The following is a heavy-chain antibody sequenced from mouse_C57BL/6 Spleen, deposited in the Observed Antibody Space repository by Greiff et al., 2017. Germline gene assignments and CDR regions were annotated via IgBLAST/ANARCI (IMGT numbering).Heavy chain of an antibody. CDR2: IWRGGST. D-gene: IGHD2-10*02. Sequence: VQLQQSGPGLVQPSQSLSITCTVSGFSLTSYGVHWVRQSPGKGLEWLGVIWRGGSTDYNAAFMSRLSITKDNSKSQVFFKMNSLQADDTAIYYGAKNSGSYGNPLYYFDYWGQGTTLTVSS. V-gene: IGHV2-5*01. CDR3: AKNSGSYGNPLYYFDY. J-gene: IGHJ2*01. CDR1: GFSLTSYG.